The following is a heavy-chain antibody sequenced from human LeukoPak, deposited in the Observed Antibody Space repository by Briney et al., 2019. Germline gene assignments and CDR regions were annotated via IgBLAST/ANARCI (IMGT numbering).Heavy chain of an antibody. J-gene: IGHJ6*02. CDR2: IYHNGTP. CDR1: VGSISSGNW. V-gene: IGHV4/OR15-8*01. Sequence: SETLSLTRGVSVGSISSGNWWSWVRQSPGKGLEWIGEIYHNGTPNYNPSLKSRVTISADTFKNHFSLKLTSVTAADTAVYYCATAPILRGEGGEHYKYGMDVWGQGTTVIVSS. D-gene: IGHD2-2*02. CDR3: ATAPILRGEGGEHYKYGMDV.